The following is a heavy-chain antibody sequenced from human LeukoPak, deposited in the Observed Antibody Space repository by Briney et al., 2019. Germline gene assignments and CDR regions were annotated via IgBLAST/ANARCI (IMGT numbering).Heavy chain of an antibody. CDR3: ARHADIVVVVANNWFDP. CDR2: IYYSGST. Sequence: PSETLSLTCTVSGGSISSSSYYWGWIRQPPGKGLGWMGSIYYSGSTYYNPSLKSRVTISVDTSKNQFSLKLSSVTAADTAVYYCARHADIVVVVANNWFDPWGQGTLVTVSS. V-gene: IGHV4-39*01. CDR1: GGSISSSSYY. D-gene: IGHD2-15*01. J-gene: IGHJ5*02.